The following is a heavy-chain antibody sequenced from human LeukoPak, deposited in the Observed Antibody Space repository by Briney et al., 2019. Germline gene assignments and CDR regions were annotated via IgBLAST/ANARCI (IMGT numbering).Heavy chain of an antibody. CDR3: AKDVGIAAARGYFDY. CDR2: ISGSGGST. D-gene: IGHD6-13*01. V-gene: IGHV3-23*01. CDR1: GFTFSSYA. J-gene: IGHJ4*02. Sequence: PGGSLRLSCAASGFTFSSYAMSWVRQAPGKGLEWVSAISGSGGSTYYADSVKGRFTISRDNYKNTLYLQMNSLRAEDTAVYYCAKDVGIAAARGYFDYWGQGTLVTVSS.